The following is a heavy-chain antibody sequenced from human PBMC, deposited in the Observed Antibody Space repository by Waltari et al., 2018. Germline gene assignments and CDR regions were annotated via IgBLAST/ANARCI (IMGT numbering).Heavy chain of an antibody. J-gene: IGHJ5*02. CDR1: GGTFSSYA. CDR3: ARDPIYYGSGSHNWFDP. CDR2: IIPIFGTA. D-gene: IGHD3-10*01. Sequence: QLVQSGPEVKKPGSSVKVSCKASGGTFSSYAISWVRQAPGQGLEWMGGIIPIFGTANYAQKFQGRVTITADESTSTAYMELSSLRSEDTAVYYCARDPIYYGSGSHNWFDPWGQGTLVTVSS. V-gene: IGHV1-69*01.